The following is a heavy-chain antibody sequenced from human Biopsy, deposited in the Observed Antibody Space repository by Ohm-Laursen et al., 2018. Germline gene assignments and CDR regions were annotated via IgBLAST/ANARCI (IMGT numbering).Heavy chain of an antibody. CDR3: ARMDCSGGSCHYYSYGMDV. Sequence: SETLSLTCTVSGVSITAYYWSWIRQPPGKGLECIGNIHHSGSTNYNPSLKSRLTISVDTSKNKSSLKLSSVTAADTAVYYCARMDCSGGSCHYYSYGMDVWGQGTTVTVSS. CDR2: IHHSGST. V-gene: IGHV4-4*09. D-gene: IGHD2-15*01. J-gene: IGHJ6*02. CDR1: GVSITAYY.